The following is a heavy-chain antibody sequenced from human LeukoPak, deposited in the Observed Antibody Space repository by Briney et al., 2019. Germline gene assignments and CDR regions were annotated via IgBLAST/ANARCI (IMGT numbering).Heavy chain of an antibody. V-gene: IGHV4-59*08. CDR3: ARRYYGDVYHFDY. Sequence: SETLSLTCTVSGGSISSSYWSWIRQPPGTGLEYVGYIFYSGSTDYNPSLKSRVTLSVDASKNQFSLKLSSVTAADTAVYYCARRYYGDVYHFDYWGQGILVTVSS. J-gene: IGHJ4*02. CDR2: IFYSGST. CDR1: GGSISSSY. D-gene: IGHD3-10*01.